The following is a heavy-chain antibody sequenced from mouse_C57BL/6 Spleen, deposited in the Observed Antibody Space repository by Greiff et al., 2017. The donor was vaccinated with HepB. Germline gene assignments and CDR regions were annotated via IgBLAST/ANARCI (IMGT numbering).Heavy chain of an antibody. D-gene: IGHD1-1*01. CDR1: GYSITSGYY. J-gene: IGHJ4*01. CDR2: ISYDGSN. V-gene: IGHV3-6*01. CDR3: AREGLQRSSYAMDY. Sequence: EVKLMESGPGLVKPSQSLSLTCSVTGYSITSGYYWNWIRQFPGNKLEWMGYISYDGSNNYNPNLKNRISITRDTSKNQFFLKMNSVTTEDTATYYCAREGLQRSSYAMDYWGQGTSVTVSS.